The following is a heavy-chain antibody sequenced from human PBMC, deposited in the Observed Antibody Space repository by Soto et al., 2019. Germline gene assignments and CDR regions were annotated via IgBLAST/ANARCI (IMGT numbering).Heavy chain of an antibody. J-gene: IGHJ4*02. Sequence: QVQLVESGGGVVQPGRSLRLSCAASGFTFSSYAMHWVRQAPGKGLEWVAVISYDGSNKYYADSVKGRFTISRDNSKNTRSRQMNSLRAEDTAVYYCAREGDGDRPGGHFDYWGQGTLVTVSS. CDR3: AREGDGDRPGGHFDY. CDR2: ISYDGSNK. D-gene: IGHD4-17*01. V-gene: IGHV3-30-3*01. CDR1: GFTFSSYA.